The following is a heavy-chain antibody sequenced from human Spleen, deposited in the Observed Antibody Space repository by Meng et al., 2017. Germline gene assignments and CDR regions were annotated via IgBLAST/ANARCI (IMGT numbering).Heavy chain of an antibody. CDR1: GDSVTSGNYY. V-gene: IGHV4-61*03. CDR3: ARDPHTTGTYDL. Sequence: QVQLQESGPGPVRPSETLSLPCTVSGDSVTSGNYYWSWIRQPPGKGPEWIGYIYYTGSTNYNPSLKSRLTMSIDTSKNRFSLKLTSVTAADTAVYYCARDPHTTGTYDLWGQGTLVTVSS. D-gene: IGHD1-1*01. CDR2: IYYTGST. J-gene: IGHJ5*02.